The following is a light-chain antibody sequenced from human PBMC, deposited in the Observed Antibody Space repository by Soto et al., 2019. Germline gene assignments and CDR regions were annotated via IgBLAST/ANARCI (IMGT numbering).Light chain of an antibody. V-gene: IGKV1-5*03. Sequence: DIQMTQSPSTLSASVGDRVTITCRASQSISSWLAWYQQKPGKAPKVLIYKASSLESGVSPRFSGSGSGTEFTLTISSLQFDDFATYYCQQYNSYPWTFGQGTKVEIK. CDR3: QQYNSYPWT. J-gene: IGKJ1*01. CDR2: KAS. CDR1: QSISSW.